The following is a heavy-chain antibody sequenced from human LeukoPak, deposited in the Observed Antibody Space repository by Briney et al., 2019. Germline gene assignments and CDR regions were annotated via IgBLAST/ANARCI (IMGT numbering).Heavy chain of an antibody. CDR2: IYSGGST. J-gene: IGHJ3*02. V-gene: IGHV3-66*01. CDR1: GFTVSSNY. CDR3: ARDSPNYYDSSGLDAFDI. Sequence: PGGSLRLSCAASGFTVSSNYMSWVRQAPGKGLEWVSVIYSGGSTYYADSVKGRFTISRDNSKNTLYLQMNSLRAEDTAVYYCARDSPNYYDSSGLDAFDIWGQGTMVTVSS. D-gene: IGHD3-22*01.